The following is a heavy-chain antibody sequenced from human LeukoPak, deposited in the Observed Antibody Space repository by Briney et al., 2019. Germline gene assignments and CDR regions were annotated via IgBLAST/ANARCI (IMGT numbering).Heavy chain of an antibody. D-gene: IGHD4-17*01. CDR3: ARRTTVTPNWFDP. CDR1: GGPISSYQ. Sequence: PSETLSLTCTVSGGPISSYQWSWIRQPPGKGLEWIGYIYSTGSTNYNPSLKSRVTISLDTSKNQFSLKLSSVTAADTAVYYCARRTTVTPNWFDPWGQGTLVTVSS. CDR2: IYSTGST. J-gene: IGHJ5*02. V-gene: IGHV4-59*08.